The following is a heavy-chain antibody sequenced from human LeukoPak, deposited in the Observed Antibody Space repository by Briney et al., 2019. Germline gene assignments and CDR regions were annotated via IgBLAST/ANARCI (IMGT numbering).Heavy chain of an antibody. V-gene: IGHV4-59*08. CDR3: GAGPVRGLHPLNYFDY. J-gene: IGHJ4*02. CDR2: IYYSGST. Sequence: SETLSLTCTVSGGSISSYYWSWIRQPPGKGLEWIGYIYYSGSTNYNPSLKSRVTISVDTSKNQFSLKLSSVTAADTAVYYCGAGPVRGLHPLNYFDYWGQGTLVTVSS. CDR1: GGSISSYY. D-gene: IGHD3-10*01.